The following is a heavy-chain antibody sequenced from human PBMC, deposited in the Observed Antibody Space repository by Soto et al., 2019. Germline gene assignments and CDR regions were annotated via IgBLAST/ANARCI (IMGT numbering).Heavy chain of an antibody. D-gene: IGHD6-6*01. CDR1: GGSISSGDYY. V-gene: IGHV4-30-4*01. CDR3: ARGSSIAGLYYGMDV. Sequence: SETLSLTCTVSGGSISSGDYYWSWIRQPPGKGLEWIGYNYYSGITYYNPSLKSRVTISLDTSKNQFSLKLSSVTAADTAVYYCARGSSIAGLYYGMDVWGQGTTVT. J-gene: IGHJ6*02. CDR2: NYYSGIT.